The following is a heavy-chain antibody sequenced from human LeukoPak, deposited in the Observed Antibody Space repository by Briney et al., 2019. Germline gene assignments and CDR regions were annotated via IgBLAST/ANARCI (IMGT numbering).Heavy chain of an antibody. CDR2: IYYSGST. CDR1: GGSISSYY. J-gene: IGHJ6*03. CDR3: ARDRTMPNGSDYYYYYMDV. D-gene: IGHD2-2*01. V-gene: IGHV4-59*01. Sequence: SETLSLTCTVSGGSISSYYWSWIRQPPGKGLEWIGYIYYSGSTNYNPSLKSRVTISVDTSKNQFSLKLSSVTAADTAVYYCARDRTMPNGSDYYYYYMDVWGKGTTVTISS.